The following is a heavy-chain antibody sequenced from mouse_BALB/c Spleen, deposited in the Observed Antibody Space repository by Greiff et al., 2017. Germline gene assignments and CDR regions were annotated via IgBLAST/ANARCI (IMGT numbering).Heavy chain of an antibody. CDR3: ARDRRLGYGTWFAY. Sequence: EVQGVESGGGLVQPGGSLKLSCAASGFTFSSYGMSWVRQTPDKRLELVATINSNGGSTYYPDSVKGRFTISRDNAKNTLYLQMSSLKSEDTAMYYCARDRRLGYGTWFAYWGQGTLVTVSA. CDR1: GFTFSSYG. D-gene: IGHD2-10*02. V-gene: IGHV5-6-3*01. CDR2: INSNGGST. J-gene: IGHJ3*01.